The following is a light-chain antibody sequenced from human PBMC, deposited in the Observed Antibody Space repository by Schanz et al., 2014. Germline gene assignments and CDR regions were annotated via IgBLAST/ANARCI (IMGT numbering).Light chain of an antibody. CDR2: DVS. Sequence: QSALTQPASVSGSPGQSITISCTGTSSDVGGTNYVSWYQQHPGKVPKLMIYDVSNRPSGVSNRFSGSKSGNTASLTVSGLQAEDEADYYCSSYGGSNFVVFGGGTKLTVL. J-gene: IGLJ2*01. CDR1: SSDVGGTNY. CDR3: SSYGGSNFVV. V-gene: IGLV2-14*01.